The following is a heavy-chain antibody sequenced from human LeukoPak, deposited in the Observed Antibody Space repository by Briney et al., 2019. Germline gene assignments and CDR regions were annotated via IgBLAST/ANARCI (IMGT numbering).Heavy chain of an antibody. Sequence: SETLPLTCTVSSYSISSGYYWGWIRQPPGKGLEWIGSIYHSGTTYYIPSLKSRLTISVDTSKNQFSLKLSSVTTADTAVYYCARVPHGETIFGVVLYWFDPWGQGTLVTVFS. D-gene: IGHD3-3*01. V-gene: IGHV4-38-2*02. J-gene: IGHJ5*02. CDR1: SYSISSGYY. CDR2: IYHSGTT. CDR3: ARVPHGETIFGVVLYWFDP.